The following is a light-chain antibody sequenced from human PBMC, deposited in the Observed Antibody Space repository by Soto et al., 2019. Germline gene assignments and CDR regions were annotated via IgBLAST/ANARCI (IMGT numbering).Light chain of an antibody. CDR1: HYVYSN. CDR3: QQYHNLWT. J-gene: IGKJ1*01. CDR2: RAS. V-gene: IGKV3-15*01. Sequence: EIVMTQSPATLSMSPRERATLSCTASHYVYSNVAWLQQRPGQAPRLLIYRASARATGTPARFSGSGSGTEFTLTITSLQSEDFAVYYCQQYHNLWTFVQGTEVEIK.